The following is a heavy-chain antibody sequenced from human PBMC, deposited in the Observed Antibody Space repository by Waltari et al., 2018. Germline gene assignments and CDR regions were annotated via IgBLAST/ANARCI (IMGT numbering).Heavy chain of an antibody. Sequence: EVQLVESGGGLVQPGGSLRLSCAASGFTFRSYAMSWVRPAPGKGLEWVSAISGSGGSTYYADSVKGRFTISRDNSKNTLYLQMNSLRAEDTAVYYCAKDRRDGYKGKEDAFDIWGQGTMVTVSS. CDR2: ISGSGGST. CDR1: GFTFRSYA. CDR3: AKDRRDGYKGKEDAFDI. D-gene: IGHD5-12*01. J-gene: IGHJ3*02. V-gene: IGHV3-23*04.